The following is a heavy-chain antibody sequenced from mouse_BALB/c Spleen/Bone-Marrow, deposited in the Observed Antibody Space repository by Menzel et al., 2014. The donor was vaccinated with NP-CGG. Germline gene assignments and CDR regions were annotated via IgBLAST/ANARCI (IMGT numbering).Heavy chain of an antibody. D-gene: IGHD3-2*01. CDR2: INPSDGRT. Sequence: QVQLKQSGAELVRPGASVKLSCKASGYTFTTYWMHWVKQRPGQGLEWIGEINPSDGRTNYSEKFKSKATLTVDKSSNTAYMQLSSLTSEDSAVYYCARRDSSGYLFAYWGQGTTLTVSS. CDR3: ARRDSSGYLFAY. J-gene: IGHJ2*01. CDR1: GYTFTTYW. V-gene: IGHV1S81*02.